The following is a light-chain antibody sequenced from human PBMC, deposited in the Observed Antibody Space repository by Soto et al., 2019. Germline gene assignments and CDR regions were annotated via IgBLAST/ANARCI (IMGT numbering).Light chain of an antibody. CDR3: QQYGSSPET. V-gene: IGKV3-20*01. J-gene: IGKJ1*01. CDR2: GAS. CDR1: QSVSSTY. Sequence: IVLTQSPCTLSLSTGERATLSCRASQSVSSTYLIWYQQKPGQAPRLLIYGASSRATGVPDRFSGGGSGTDFTLTISRLEPEDFAVYYCQQYGSSPETFGQGTKVDI.